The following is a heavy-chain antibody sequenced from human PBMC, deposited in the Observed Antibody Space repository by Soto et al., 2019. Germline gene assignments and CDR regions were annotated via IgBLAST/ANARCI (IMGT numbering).Heavy chain of an antibody. V-gene: IGHV4-39*01. CDR3: ARLNDYVEFFQH. Sequence: QLQLQESGPGLVNPSETLSLTCTVSGGSISRSTYYWGWIRQPPRKGLEWIGSIYDSGRTYYNPSLKSRVTISVDTSKNKFSLRLYSVTAADTAVYYCARLNDYVEFFQHWGQGTLVTVSS. J-gene: IGHJ1*01. CDR2: IYDSGRT. D-gene: IGHD4-17*01. CDR1: GGSISRSTYY.